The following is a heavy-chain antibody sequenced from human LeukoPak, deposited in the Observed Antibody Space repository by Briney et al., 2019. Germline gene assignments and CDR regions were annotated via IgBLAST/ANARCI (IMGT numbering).Heavy chain of an antibody. Sequence: ASVKVSCKASGYTFTGYYMHWVRQAPGQGLEWMGWINPNSGGTNYAQKFQGRVTMTRDTSISTAYMELRSLRSDDTAVYYCARDSYGSGRPIQPFDYWGQGTLVTVSS. CDR1: GYTFTGYY. J-gene: IGHJ4*02. CDR2: INPNSGGT. CDR3: ARDSYGSGRPIQPFDY. D-gene: IGHD3-10*01. V-gene: IGHV1-2*02.